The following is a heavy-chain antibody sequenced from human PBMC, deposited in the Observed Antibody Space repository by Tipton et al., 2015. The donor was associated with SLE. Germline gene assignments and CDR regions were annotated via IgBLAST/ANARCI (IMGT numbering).Heavy chain of an antibody. CDR2: INHSGST. CDR3: ASRGDYGDYVSGDWYFDL. CDR1: GGSFSGYY. Sequence: TLSLTCAVYGGSFSGYYWSWIRQPPGKGLEWIGEINHSGSTNYNPSLKSRVTISVDTSKNQFSLKLSSVTAADTAVYYCASRGDYGDYVSGDWYFDLWGRGTLVTVSS. J-gene: IGHJ2*01. V-gene: IGHV4-34*01. D-gene: IGHD4-17*01.